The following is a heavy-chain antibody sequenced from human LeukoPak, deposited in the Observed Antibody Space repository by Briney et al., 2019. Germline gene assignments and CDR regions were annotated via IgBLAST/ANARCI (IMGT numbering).Heavy chain of an antibody. J-gene: IGHJ4*02. CDR1: GFTFSSYG. Sequence: GGSLRLSCAASGFTFSSYGMHWVRQAPGKGLEWVAFIRYDGSNKYYADSVKGRFTISRDNSKNTLYLQMNSLRAEDTAVYYCAKGHHAYYYGSGSTIGFDYWGQGTLVTVSS. CDR2: IRYDGSNK. V-gene: IGHV3-30*02. CDR3: AKGHHAYYYGSGSTIGFDY. D-gene: IGHD3-10*01.